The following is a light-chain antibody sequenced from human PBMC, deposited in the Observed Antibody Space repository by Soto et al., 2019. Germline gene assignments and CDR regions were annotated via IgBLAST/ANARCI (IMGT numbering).Light chain of an antibody. CDR2: AAS. J-gene: IGKJ4*01. CDR3: QQYYSYPPLP. Sequence: AIRMTQSPSSFSSSTGDRVTITCRAIQGISSYLAWYQQKPWKAPKLLIYAASTLQSGVPSRFSGSGSGPDFTLTISCLQSEDFATYYCQQYYSYPPLPFGGGPKVELK. CDR1: QGISSY. V-gene: IGKV1-8*01.